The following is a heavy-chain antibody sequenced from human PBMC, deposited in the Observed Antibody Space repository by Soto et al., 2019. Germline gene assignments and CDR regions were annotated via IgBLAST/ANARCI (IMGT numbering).Heavy chain of an antibody. V-gene: IGHV3-7*03. CDR2: IQQDGGET. J-gene: IGHJ6*02. CDR1: GFTFSSFW. CDR3: AREIYYSMDV. D-gene: IGHD3-10*01. Sequence: PGGSLRLSCAASGFTFSSFWMSWVRQAPGEGLEWVAKIQQDGGETYYVGSVKGRFTISRDNAKNSLYLQMNSLRADDTAVYYCAREIYYSMDVWGQGTTVTVSS.